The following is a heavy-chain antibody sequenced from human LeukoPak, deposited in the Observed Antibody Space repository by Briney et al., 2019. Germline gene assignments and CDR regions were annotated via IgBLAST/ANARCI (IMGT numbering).Heavy chain of an antibody. V-gene: IGHV4-38-2*02. D-gene: IGHD5/OR15-5a*01. J-gene: IGHJ4*02. CDR3: ATLVSTRYYFDY. Sequence: PSETLSLTCTVSDYSISSGYGYYWGWIRQPPGKGLEWIGNIYHSGITYYNHFNSSLKSRVTISINTSKNQFSLRLTSVTAADTAVYFCATLVSTRYYFDYWGQGTLVTVSS. CDR1: DYSISSGYGYY. CDR2: IYHSGIT.